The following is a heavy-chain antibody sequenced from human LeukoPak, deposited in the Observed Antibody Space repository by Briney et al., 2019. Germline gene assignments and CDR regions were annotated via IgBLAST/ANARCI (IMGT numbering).Heavy chain of an antibody. CDR3: AREKWEPPYYYYGLDV. CDR1: GGTFSNYT. J-gene: IGHJ6*02. CDR2: IIPFFDTP. Sequence: ASVKVSCKASGGTFSNYTINWVRQAPGQGLEWLGGIIPFFDTPNYAQKFQGRLTITADESTSTAYMELSSLRSEDTAVYHCAREKWEPPYYYYGLDVWGQGTTVTVSS. D-gene: IGHD1-26*01. V-gene: IGHV1-69*13.